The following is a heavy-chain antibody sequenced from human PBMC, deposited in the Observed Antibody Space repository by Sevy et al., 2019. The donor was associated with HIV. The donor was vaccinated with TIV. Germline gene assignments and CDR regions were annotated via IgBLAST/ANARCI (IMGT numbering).Heavy chain of an antibody. V-gene: IGHV3-23*01. J-gene: IGHJ4*02. CDR1: GFAFYEYS. CDR2: LSFGCGKI. D-gene: IGHD2-8*01. Sequence: GSLRLSCAASGFAFYEYSMSWIRQAPGKGLEWVATLSFGCGKINYADSVKGRFTISRDNSKNSFYLQMDNLRVEDTALYYCAREGCSRPHDYWGQGTRSPSPQ. CDR3: AREGCSRPHDY.